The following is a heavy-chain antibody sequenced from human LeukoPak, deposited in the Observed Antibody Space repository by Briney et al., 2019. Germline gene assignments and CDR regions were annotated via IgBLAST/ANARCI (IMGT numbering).Heavy chain of an antibody. CDR2: IRYDGSNK. CDR3: AKDRRAAVDY. J-gene: IGHJ4*02. CDR1: GFTFSSYG. Sequence: PGGSLRLSCGASGFTFSSYGMHWVRQAPGKGLEWVAFIRYDGSNKYYADSVKGRFTISRDNSKNTLYLQMNSLRAEDTAVYYCAKDRRAAVDYWGQGTLVTVSS. V-gene: IGHV3-30*02. D-gene: IGHD6-13*01.